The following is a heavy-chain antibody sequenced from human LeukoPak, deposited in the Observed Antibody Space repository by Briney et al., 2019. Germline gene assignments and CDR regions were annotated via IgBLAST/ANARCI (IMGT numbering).Heavy chain of an antibody. Sequence: GGSLRLSCAASGFAVSSKYMTWVRQVPGKGLEWVSVTYTGGSTYYADSVKGRFTISRDNSKNTLYLQMNSLRAEDTAVYYCARDPGFGELPDYWGQGTLVTVSS. J-gene: IGHJ4*02. CDR3: ARDPGFGELPDY. CDR2: TYTGGST. CDR1: GFAVSSKY. V-gene: IGHV3-53*01. D-gene: IGHD3-10*01.